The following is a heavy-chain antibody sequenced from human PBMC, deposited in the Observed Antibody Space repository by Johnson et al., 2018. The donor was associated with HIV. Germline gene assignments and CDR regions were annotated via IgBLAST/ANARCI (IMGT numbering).Heavy chain of an antibody. CDR3: ARAPGYSRAFDI. D-gene: IGHD5-18*01. CDR2: IVGSGGST. J-gene: IGHJ3*02. Sequence: VQLVESGGGLVQPGGSLRLSCAASGFTFSSYAMSWVRQAPGKGLEWVSGIVGSGGSTYYADSVKGRFTISRDNSKNTLYLEINSLRAEDTAVYSCARAPGYSRAFDIWGQGTMVTVSS. V-gene: IGHV3-23*04. CDR1: GFTFSSYA.